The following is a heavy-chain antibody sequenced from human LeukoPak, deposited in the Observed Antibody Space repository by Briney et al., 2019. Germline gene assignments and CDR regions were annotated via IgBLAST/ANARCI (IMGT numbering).Heavy chain of an antibody. Sequence: ASVKISCKASGYTFTSYGISWMRQAPGQGLEWMGWISAYNGNTNYAQKLQGRVTMTTDTSTSTAYMELRSLRSDDTAVYYCAREGDFSYYDSSGYYYWGQGTLVTVSS. J-gene: IGHJ4*02. CDR3: AREGDFSYYDSSGYYY. V-gene: IGHV1-18*01. CDR1: GYTFTSYG. CDR2: ISAYNGNT. D-gene: IGHD3-22*01.